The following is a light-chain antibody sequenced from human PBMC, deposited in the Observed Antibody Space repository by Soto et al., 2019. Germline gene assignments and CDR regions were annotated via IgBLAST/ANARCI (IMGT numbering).Light chain of an antibody. Sequence: DILMTQSPSSLSASAGERATITCRASQGISNNLAWYQQQPGKVPRLLIYVASTLQSGVPSRFSGSGSGTDFTLTISSLQPEDVATYYCQKYNSAPWTFGQGTKVEIK. CDR2: VAS. CDR1: QGISNN. V-gene: IGKV1-27*01. J-gene: IGKJ1*01. CDR3: QKYNSAPWT.